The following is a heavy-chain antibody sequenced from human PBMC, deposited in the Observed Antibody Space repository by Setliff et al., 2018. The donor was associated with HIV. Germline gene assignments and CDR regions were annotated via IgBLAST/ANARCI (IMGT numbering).Heavy chain of an antibody. V-gene: IGHV3-23*01. Sequence: LRLSCAASGFTFSSYAMSWVRQAPGKGLAWVSGISGSGGSTYYADSVKGRFTISRDNSKNTLYLQMNSLRAEDTAVYYCAKADRGYGRNWFDPWGQGTLVTVSS. CDR1: GFTFSSYA. CDR3: AKADRGYGRNWFDP. D-gene: IGHD4-17*01. J-gene: IGHJ5*02. CDR2: ISGSGGST.